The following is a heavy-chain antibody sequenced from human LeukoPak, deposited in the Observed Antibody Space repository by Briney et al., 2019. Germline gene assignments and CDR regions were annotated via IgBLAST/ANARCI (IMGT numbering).Heavy chain of an antibody. CDR2: IRYDGSNK. V-gene: IGHV3-30*02. D-gene: IGHD3-22*01. J-gene: IGHJ4*02. CDR3: ARAAGYYVWYFDY. Sequence: GGSPRLSCAASGFTFSSYGMHWVRQAPGKGLEWVAFIRYDGSNKYYADSVKGRFTISRDNSKNTLYLQMNSLRAEDTAVYYCARAAGYYVWYFDYWGQGTLVTVSS. CDR1: GFTFSSYG.